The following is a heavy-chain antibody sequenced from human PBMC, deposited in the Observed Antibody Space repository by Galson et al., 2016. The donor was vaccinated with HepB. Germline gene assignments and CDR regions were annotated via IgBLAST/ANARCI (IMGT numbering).Heavy chain of an antibody. CDR3: ARSYLLGRGFGW. Sequence: CAISWDSVSSNSAGWNWIRQSPSRGLEWLGRTFYRSNWQNHYAESVKSRITINPDTSKNQFPLQLNSVTPDDTAVCYCARSYLLGRGFGWWGQGTLVTVSS. CDR1: WDSVSSNSAG. CDR2: TFYRSNWQN. D-gene: IGHD1-26*01. J-gene: IGHJ4*02. V-gene: IGHV6-1*01.